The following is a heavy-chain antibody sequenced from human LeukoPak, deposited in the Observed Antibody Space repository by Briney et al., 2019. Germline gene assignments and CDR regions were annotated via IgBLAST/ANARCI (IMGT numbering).Heavy chain of an antibody. D-gene: IGHD6-13*01. CDR2: IIPIFGTA. V-gene: IGHV1-69*13. CDR1: GGTFSSYA. CDR3: VRERGSSSWDWFDP. Sequence: SVKVSCKASGGTFSSYAISWVRQAPGQGLEWMGGIIPIFGTANYAQKFQGRVTITADESTSTAYMELSSLRSEDTAVYYCVRERGSSSWDWFDPWGQGTLVTVSS. J-gene: IGHJ5*02.